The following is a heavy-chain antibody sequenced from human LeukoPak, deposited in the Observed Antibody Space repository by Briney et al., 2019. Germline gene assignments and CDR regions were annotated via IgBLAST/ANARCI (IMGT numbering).Heavy chain of an antibody. D-gene: IGHD3-22*01. CDR1: GFTFSSYA. V-gene: IGHV3-23*01. J-gene: IGHJ4*02. Sequence: GGSLRPSCAASGFTFSSYAMSWVRQAPGKGLEWVSGISGSGGSTYYADSVKGRFTISRDNSKNTLYLHMNSLRAKDTAVYYCVKDSPYYYDSSDYWGQGTLVTVSS. CDR3: VKDSPYYYDSSDY. CDR2: ISGSGGST.